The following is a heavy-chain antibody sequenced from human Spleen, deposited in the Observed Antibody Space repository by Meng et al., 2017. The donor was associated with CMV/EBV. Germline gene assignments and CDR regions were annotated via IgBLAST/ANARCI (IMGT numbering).Heavy chain of an antibody. CDR1: GYTFTGYY. V-gene: IGHV1-2*02. D-gene: IGHD1-26*01. J-gene: IGHJ6*02. CDR3: ARETVGDTYYYYYYGMDV. Sequence: ASVKVSCKASGYTFTGYYIHWVRQAPGQGLEWMGWINPNSGGTNYAQKFQGRVTMTRDTSISTAYMELSRLRSDDTAVYYCARETVGDTYYYYYYGMDVWGQGTTVTVSS. CDR2: INPNSGGT.